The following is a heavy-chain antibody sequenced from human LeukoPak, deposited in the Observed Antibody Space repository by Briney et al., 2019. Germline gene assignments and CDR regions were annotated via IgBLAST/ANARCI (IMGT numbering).Heavy chain of an antibody. J-gene: IGHJ6*02. CDR3: AKGIVVPYYKIRDYYYYGMDV. CDR1: GFTFSSYA. Sequence: GRSLRLSCAASGFTFSSYAMHWVRQAPGKGLEWVAVISYDGSNKYYADSVKGRFTISRDNSKNTLYLQMNSLRAEDTAVYYCAKGIVVPYYKIRDYYYYGMDVWGQGTTVTVSS. V-gene: IGHV3-30-3*01. CDR2: ISYDGSNK. D-gene: IGHD2-2*01.